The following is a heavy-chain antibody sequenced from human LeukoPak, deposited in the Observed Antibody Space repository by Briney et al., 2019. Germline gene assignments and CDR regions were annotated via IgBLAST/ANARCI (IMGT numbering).Heavy chain of an antibody. J-gene: IGHJ5*02. CDR2: IYHSGST. Sequence: PSETLSLTCAVSGGSISSGGYSWSWIRQPPGKGLEWIGYIYHSGSTYYNPSLKSRVTISVDRSKNQFSLKLSSVTAADTAVYYCARAVPYCYDSSAFSFDPWGQGTLVTVSS. V-gene: IGHV4-30-2*01. CDR3: ARAVPYCYDSSAFSFDP. CDR1: GGSISSGGYS. D-gene: IGHD3-22*01.